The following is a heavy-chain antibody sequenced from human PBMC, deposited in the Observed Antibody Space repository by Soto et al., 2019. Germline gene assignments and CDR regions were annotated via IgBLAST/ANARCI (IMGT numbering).Heavy chain of an antibody. CDR2: ISGDGRDI. J-gene: IGHJ4*02. CDR3: ASDPYYYASDY. D-gene: IGHD3-10*01. V-gene: IGHV3-11*01. Sequence: GGSLRLSCAASGFTFSDHFMTWIRQAPGKGLEGILYISGDGRDIYQADSVKGRFTVSRDNAKNSVYLQMSSLRAEDTAVYYCASDPYYYASDYWGQGTLVTVSS. CDR1: GFTFSDHF.